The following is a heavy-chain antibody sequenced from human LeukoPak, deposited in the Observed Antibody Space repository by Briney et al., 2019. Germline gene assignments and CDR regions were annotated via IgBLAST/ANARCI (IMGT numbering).Heavy chain of an antibody. CDR3: ASSGGPVDAFDI. CDR1: GGSISSYY. V-gene: IGHV4-59*08. D-gene: IGHD3-10*01. Sequence: SETLSLTCTVSGGSISSYYWSWIQQPPGKGLEWIGYIYYSGSTNYNPSLKSRVTISVDTSKNQFSLKLSSVTAADTAVYYCASSGGPVDAFDIWGQGTMVTVSS. J-gene: IGHJ3*02. CDR2: IYYSGST.